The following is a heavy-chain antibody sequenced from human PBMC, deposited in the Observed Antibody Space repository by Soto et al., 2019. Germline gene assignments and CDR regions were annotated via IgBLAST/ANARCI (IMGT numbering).Heavy chain of an antibody. CDR3: AAGPREYQLLFSNYYYYGMDV. J-gene: IGHJ6*02. CDR2: IVVGSGNT. V-gene: IGHV1-58*02. D-gene: IGHD2-2*01. CDR1: GFTFTSSA. Sequence: QMQLVQSGPEVKKPGTSVKVSCKASGFTFTSSAMQWVRQARGQRLEWIGWIVVGSGNTNYAQKFQERVTITRDMSTSTAYMELSSLRSEDTAVYYCAAGPREYQLLFSNYYYYGMDVWGQGTTVTVSS.